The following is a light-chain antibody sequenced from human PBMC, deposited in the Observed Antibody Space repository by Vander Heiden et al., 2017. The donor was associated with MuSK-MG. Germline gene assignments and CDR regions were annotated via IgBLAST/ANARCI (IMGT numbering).Light chain of an antibody. CDR2: QDS. CDR1: KLGDKY. CDR3: QAWDSSTVV. Sequence: SSELTQPPSVSVSPGPTASITCSGDKLGDKYAYWYQQKPGQSPVLVIYQDSKRPSGIPERFSGSNSGNTATLTISGTQAMDEAYYFCQAWDSSTVVFGGGTKLTVL. V-gene: IGLV3-1*01. J-gene: IGLJ2*01.